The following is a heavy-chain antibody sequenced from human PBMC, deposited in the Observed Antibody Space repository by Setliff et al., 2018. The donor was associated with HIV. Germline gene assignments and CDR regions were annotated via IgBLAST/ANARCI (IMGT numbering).Heavy chain of an antibody. CDR1: GGSISSGSYY. D-gene: IGHD3-22*01. CDR2: VHHSGST. CDR3: ARQGAGYYYDSSEYYTGNGFDF. J-gene: IGHJ3*01. V-gene: IGHV4-61*02. Sequence: PSETLSLTCTVSGGSISSGSYYWSWIRQPAGKGLEWIGGVHHSGSTHYNPSLRSRVTISPQTSKNQFSLELTSVTAADTAVYYCARQGAGYYYDSSEYYTGNGFDFWGQGTLVTVSS.